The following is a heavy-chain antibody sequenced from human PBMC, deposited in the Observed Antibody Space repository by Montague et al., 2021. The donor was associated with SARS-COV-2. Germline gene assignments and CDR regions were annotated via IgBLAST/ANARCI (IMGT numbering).Heavy chain of an antibody. CDR2: XXGDDDN. J-gene: IGHJ5*02. CDR3: AHFGILRYFDP. Sequence: PALVKPTQTLTLTCTFSGFSLSTSEVGVGWTRQTPGKAPEFLALXXGDDDNRYKPSLKSGLTITKVTSKNQVVLTMTNVDPVDTATYYCAHFGILRYFDPWGQGTLVTVSS. D-gene: IGHD3-9*01. V-gene: IGHV2-5*02. CDR1: GFSLSTSEVG.